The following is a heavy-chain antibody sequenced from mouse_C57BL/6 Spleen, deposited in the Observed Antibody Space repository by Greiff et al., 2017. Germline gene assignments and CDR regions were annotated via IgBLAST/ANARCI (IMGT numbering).Heavy chain of an antibody. CDR2: ISSGSSTI. CDR1: GFTFSDYG. J-gene: IGHJ2*01. V-gene: IGHV5-17*01. Sequence: EVKLVESGGGLVKPGGSLKLSCAASGFTFSDYGMHWVRRAPEKGLEWVAYISSGSSTIYYADTVKGRFTISRDKDKNTLVLQMTSLRSEDTAMYYCARPGSSPFDYWGQGTTLTVSS. CDR3: ARPGSSPFDY. D-gene: IGHD1-1*01.